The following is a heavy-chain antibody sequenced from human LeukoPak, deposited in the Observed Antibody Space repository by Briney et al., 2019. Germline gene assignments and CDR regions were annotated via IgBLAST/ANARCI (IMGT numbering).Heavy chain of an antibody. V-gene: IGHV3-74*01. J-gene: IGHJ4*02. Sequence: GGSLRLSCAASGFTFSRYWMHWVRQAPGKGLVWVSRINSDGSSTSYADSVKGRFTIARDNAKNTLYLQMNSLRAEDTAVYYCARDHVGDLGAYWGQGTLVTVSS. CDR2: INSDGSST. D-gene: IGHD3-16*01. CDR3: ARDHVGDLGAY. CDR1: GFTFSRYW.